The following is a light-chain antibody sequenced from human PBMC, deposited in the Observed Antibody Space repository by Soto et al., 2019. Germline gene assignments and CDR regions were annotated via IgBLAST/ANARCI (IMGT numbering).Light chain of an antibody. CDR2: KAS. J-gene: IGKJ1*01. V-gene: IGKV1-5*03. Sequence: DIQMAESPSSLSASVGDRVTITCRASLPISNYLAWYQQKPGKIPNLLIYKASSLQTGVPSRFSGSGSGTEFTLTISGLQPDDFATYYCQQYNSFWTFGQGTKVDIK. CDR3: QQYNSFWT. CDR1: LPISNY.